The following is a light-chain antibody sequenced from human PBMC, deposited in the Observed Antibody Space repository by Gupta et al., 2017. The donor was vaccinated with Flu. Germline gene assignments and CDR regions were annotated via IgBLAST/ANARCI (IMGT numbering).Light chain of an antibody. J-gene: IGKJ1*01. Sequence: DIQMTQSPSSLSASVGDRVTITCRASQSISSYLNWYQQKPGKAPKLLIYAASSLQSGVPSRFSGSGSGTDFTLTISRLQPEDFATYYCQQGYSTPGTFGQGTRVEIK. CDR3: QQGYSTPGT. CDR2: AAS. V-gene: IGKV1-39*01. CDR1: QSISSY.